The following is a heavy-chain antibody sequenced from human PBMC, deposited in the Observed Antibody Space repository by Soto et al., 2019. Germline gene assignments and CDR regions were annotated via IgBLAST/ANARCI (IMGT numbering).Heavy chain of an antibody. Sequence: GGSLRLSCAASGFTFSSYAMHWVRQAPGKGLEWVAVISYDGSNKHYADSVKGRFTISRDNSKNTLYLQMNSLRAEDTAVYYSARPLWRNDYNWGYFDLWGRGTLVTVSS. CDR3: ARPLWRNDYNWGYFDL. CDR1: GFTFSSYA. J-gene: IGHJ2*01. CDR2: ISYDGSNK. V-gene: IGHV3-30-3*01. D-gene: IGHD4-4*01.